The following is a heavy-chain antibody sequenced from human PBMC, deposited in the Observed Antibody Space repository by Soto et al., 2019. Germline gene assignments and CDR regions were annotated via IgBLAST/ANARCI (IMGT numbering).Heavy chain of an antibody. CDR1: GFTFSSYS. CDR3: AREGGWLNCFDP. J-gene: IGHJ5*02. D-gene: IGHD6-19*01. V-gene: IGHV3-48*02. Sequence: EVQLVESGGGLVQPGGSLTLSCAASGFTFSSYSMNWVRQAPGKGLEWVSYISSSSSTIYYADSVKVRSTISRDNAKNSLYLQMTRLRDEETAVYYCAREGGWLNCFDPWGRGTLVSVSS. CDR2: ISSSSSTI.